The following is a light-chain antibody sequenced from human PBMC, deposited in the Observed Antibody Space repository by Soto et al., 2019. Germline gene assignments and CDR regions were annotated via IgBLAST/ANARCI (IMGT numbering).Light chain of an antibody. Sequence: QSVLTQPPSASGSPGQSVTISCTGTRSDVGGYNYVSWYQQHPGKAPKLMIYGVSKRPSGVPDRFSGSKSDNTASLTVSGLQAEDEADYYCSSYSGSEKSGVFGTGDKVTVL. J-gene: IGLJ1*01. CDR1: RSDVGGYNY. V-gene: IGLV2-8*01. CDR2: GVS. CDR3: SSYSGSEKSGV.